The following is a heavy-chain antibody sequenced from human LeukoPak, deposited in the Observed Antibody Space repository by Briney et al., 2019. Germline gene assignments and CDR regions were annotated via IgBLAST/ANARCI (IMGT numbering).Heavy chain of an antibody. Sequence: GGSLRLSCAASGFTFSDYYMSWIRQAPGKGLEWVSYISRNSYTNYADSVKCRFTISRDNAKNSLYLQMASLRAEDTAVYYCARMGIAAVGAYYFDYWGQGTLVAVSS. CDR2: ISRNSYT. J-gene: IGHJ4*02. CDR3: ARMGIAAVGAYYFDY. CDR1: GFTFSDYY. D-gene: IGHD6-13*01. V-gene: IGHV3-11*06.